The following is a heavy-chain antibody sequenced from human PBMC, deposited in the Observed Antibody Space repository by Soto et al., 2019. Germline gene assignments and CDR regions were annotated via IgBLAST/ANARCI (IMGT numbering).Heavy chain of an antibody. Sequence: QVQLQESGPGLVKPSETLSLTCTVSGGSISSYYWRWIRQPPGKGLEWIGYIYYSGRTNYNPSLKSRVTISVDTSKNQFALTLSSVTAADTAVYYCARESPSATFDYWGQGTLVTVSS. CDR3: ARESPSATFDY. CDR1: GGSISSYY. V-gene: IGHV4-59*01. CDR2: IYYSGRT. J-gene: IGHJ4*02.